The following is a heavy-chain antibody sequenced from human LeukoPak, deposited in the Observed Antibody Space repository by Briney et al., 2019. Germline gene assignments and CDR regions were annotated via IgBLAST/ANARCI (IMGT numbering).Heavy chain of an antibody. CDR1: GFTFDDYA. J-gene: IGHJ4*02. CDR3: AKDNYYDSKGFFDY. CDR2: ISWNSGRI. V-gene: IGHV3-9*01. Sequence: PGGSLRLSCAASGFTFDDYAMHWVRQAPGKGLEWVSGISWNSGRIGYADSVKGRFTISRDNAKNSLYLQMNSLRAEDTAFYYCAKDNYYDSKGFFDYWGQGTLVTVSS. D-gene: IGHD3-22*01.